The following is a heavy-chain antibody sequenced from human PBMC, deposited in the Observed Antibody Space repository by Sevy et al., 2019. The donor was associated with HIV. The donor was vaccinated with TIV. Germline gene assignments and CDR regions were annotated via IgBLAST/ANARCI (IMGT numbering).Heavy chain of an antibody. D-gene: IGHD4-17*01. V-gene: IGHV3-30*18. J-gene: IGHJ6*02. Sequence: GGSLRLSCVGSGFIFDDYGMHWVRQAPGKGLEWVALISHDGGKKYYADPVKGRFTISRDNFQNTLYLQMSTLRRDDTAAYFCTKDPPVYGDFPYGMDVWGQGTTVTVSS. CDR3: TKDPPVYGDFPYGMDV. CDR2: ISHDGGKK. CDR1: GFIFDDYG.